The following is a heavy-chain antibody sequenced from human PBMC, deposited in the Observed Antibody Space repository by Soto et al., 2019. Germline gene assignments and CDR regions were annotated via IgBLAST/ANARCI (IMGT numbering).Heavy chain of an antibody. CDR3: ARTSTTYYYDSSGYYCNY. Sequence: QVQLVQSGAEVKKPGSSVKVSCKASGGTFSSYTISWVRQAPGQGLEWMGRIIPILGIANYAQKFQGRVTITADKSTSTAYMELSSLRSEDTAVYYCARTSTTYYYDSSGYYCNYWGQGTLVTVSS. V-gene: IGHV1-69*02. CDR1: GGTFSSYT. D-gene: IGHD3-22*01. J-gene: IGHJ4*02. CDR2: IIPILGIA.